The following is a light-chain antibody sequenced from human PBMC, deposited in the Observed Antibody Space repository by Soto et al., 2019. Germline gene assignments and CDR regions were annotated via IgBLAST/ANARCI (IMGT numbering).Light chain of an antibody. CDR3: QQYGSSRT. CDR1: QSVSSSY. CDR2: GAS. J-gene: IGKJ1*01. Sequence: EIVLTQSPGTLSLSPGQRATLSCRASQSVSSSYLAWYQQKPGQAPRLLIYGASSRATRIPDRFSGSGSGTDFTRTISRLEPEDFAVYYCQQYGSSRTFGQGTKVDIK. V-gene: IGKV3-20*01.